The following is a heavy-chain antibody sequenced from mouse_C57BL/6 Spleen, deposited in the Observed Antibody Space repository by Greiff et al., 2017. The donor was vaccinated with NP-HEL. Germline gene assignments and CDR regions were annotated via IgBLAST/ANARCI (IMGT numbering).Heavy chain of an antibody. CDR2: ISDGGSYT. CDR3: ARERDYDYDGWFAY. D-gene: IGHD2-4*01. J-gene: IGHJ3*01. V-gene: IGHV5-4*01. CDR1: GFTFSSYA. Sequence: DVHLVESGGGLVKPGGSLKLSCAASGFTFSSYAMSWVRQTPEKRLEWVATISDGGSYTYYPDNVKGRFTISRDNAKNNLYLQMSHLKSEDTAMYYCARERDYDYDGWFAYWGQGTLVTVSA.